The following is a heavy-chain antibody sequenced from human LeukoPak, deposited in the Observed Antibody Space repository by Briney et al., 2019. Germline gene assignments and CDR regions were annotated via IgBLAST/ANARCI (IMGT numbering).Heavy chain of an antibody. J-gene: IGHJ6*04. Sequence: SETLSLTCAVYGGSFSGYYWSWIRQPPGKGLEWIGEINHSGSTNYNPSLKSRVTISVHTSKNQFSLKLSSVTAADTAVYYCARAGAVVVAAKHYYYGMDVWGKGTTVTVSS. D-gene: IGHD2-15*01. V-gene: IGHV4-34*01. CDR1: GGSFSGYY. CDR2: INHSGST. CDR3: ARAGAVVVAAKHYYYGMDV.